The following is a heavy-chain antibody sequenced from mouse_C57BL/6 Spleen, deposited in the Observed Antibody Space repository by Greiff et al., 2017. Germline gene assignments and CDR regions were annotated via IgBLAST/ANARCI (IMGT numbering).Heavy chain of an antibody. CDR2: IDPETGGT. CDR1: GYTFTDYE. V-gene: IGHV1-15*01. CDR3: TPYGSSYDWAY. D-gene: IGHD1-1*01. Sequence: QVQLQQSGAELVRPGASVTLSCKASGYTFTDYEMHWVKQTPVHGLEWIGAIDPETGGTAYNQKFKGKAILTADKSSSTAYMELRSLTSEDSAVYYCTPYGSSYDWAYWGQGTLVTVSA. J-gene: IGHJ3*01.